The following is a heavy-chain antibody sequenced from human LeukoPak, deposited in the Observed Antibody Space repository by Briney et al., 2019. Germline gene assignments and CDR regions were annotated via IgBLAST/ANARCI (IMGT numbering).Heavy chain of an antibody. V-gene: IGHV3-74*01. CDR2: ISDDGSSA. Sequence: PGGSLRLSCAASGFTFGNYWMHWVRQAPGKGLLWVSRISDDGSSANYADSVQGRFTISRDNAKNTVYLQMHSLRAEDTAVYYCARDGGRDSTYWYYYWGQGTLVTVSS. CDR1: GFTFGNYW. CDR3: ARDGGRDSTYWYYY. D-gene: IGHD6-13*01. J-gene: IGHJ4*02.